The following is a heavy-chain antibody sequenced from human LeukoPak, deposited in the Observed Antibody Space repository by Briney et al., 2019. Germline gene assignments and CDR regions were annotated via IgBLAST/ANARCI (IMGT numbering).Heavy chain of an antibody. J-gene: IGHJ4*01. CDR3: AREYSSSSGRSFDY. Sequence: GGSLRLSCAASGFTFSSYSMNWVRQAPGKGLEWVSYISSSSSNMYYADSVKGRFTISRDSAKNSLYLQMNSLRAEDTAVYYCAREYSSSSGRSFDYWGQEPWSSFPQ. V-gene: IGHV3-48*01. D-gene: IGHD6-6*01. CDR1: GFTFSSYS. CDR2: ISSSSSNM.